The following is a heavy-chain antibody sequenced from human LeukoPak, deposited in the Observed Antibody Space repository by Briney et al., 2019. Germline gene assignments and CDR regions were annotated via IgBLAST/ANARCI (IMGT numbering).Heavy chain of an antibody. CDR2: LNPNTGHA. Sequence: ASVKVSCKVVAYDFTGYYIHWVRQAPGQGPEWMGRLNPNTGHAVYAFKFQGRVIITRDTSSNTAYMEVTRLTSDDTALYYCAKDRDGADRIVLWGQGTLVTVSS. D-gene: IGHD5-24*01. CDR3: AKDRDGADRIVL. V-gene: IGHV1-2*06. J-gene: IGHJ4*02. CDR1: AYDFTGYY.